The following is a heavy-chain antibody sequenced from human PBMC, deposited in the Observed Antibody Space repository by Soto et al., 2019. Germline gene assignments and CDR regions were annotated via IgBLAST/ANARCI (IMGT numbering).Heavy chain of an antibody. Sequence: SETLSLTCAVSGGSISSGGYSWSWIRQPPGKGLEWIGYIYHSGSTYYNSSLKSRVTISVDRSKNQFSLKLSSVTAADTAVYYCARGSVDFWSGSQTGNWFDPWGQGTLVTVSS. D-gene: IGHD3-3*01. CDR1: GGSISSGGYS. CDR2: IYHSGST. CDR3: ARGSVDFWSGSQTGNWFDP. J-gene: IGHJ5*02. V-gene: IGHV4-30-2*01.